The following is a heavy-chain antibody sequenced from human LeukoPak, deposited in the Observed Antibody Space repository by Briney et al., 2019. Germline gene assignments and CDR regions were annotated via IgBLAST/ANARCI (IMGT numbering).Heavy chain of an antibody. CDR1: GGSISSYY. V-gene: IGHV4-59*01. Sequence: PSETLSLTCTVSGGSISSYYWSWIRQPPGKGLEWIGYIYYNGSTNYNPSLKSRVTISVDTSKNRFSLKLSSVTAADTAVYYCARDRRYYHGTGGQFDYWGQGTLVTVSS. CDR2: IYYNGST. J-gene: IGHJ4*02. CDR3: ARDRRYYHGTGGQFDY. D-gene: IGHD2-8*02.